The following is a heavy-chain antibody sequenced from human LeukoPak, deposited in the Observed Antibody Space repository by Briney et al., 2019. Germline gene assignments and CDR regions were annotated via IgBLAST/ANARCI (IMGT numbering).Heavy chain of an antibody. CDR2: INPNSGGT. V-gene: IGHV1-2*02. CDR3: AREGIAARPGWFDP. Sequence: ASVKVSCKASGYTFTGYYMHWVRQAPGQGLEWMGWINPNSGGTNYAQKFQGRVTMTRDTSISTAYMELSRLRSDDTAVYYCAREGIAARPGWFDPWGQGTLVTVSS. D-gene: IGHD6-6*01. CDR1: GYTFTGYY. J-gene: IGHJ5*02.